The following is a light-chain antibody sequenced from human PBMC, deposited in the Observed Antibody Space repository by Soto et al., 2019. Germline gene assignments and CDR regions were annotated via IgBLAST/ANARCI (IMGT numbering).Light chain of an antibody. Sequence: QSVLTQSPSASGTPGQRVTISCSGSRSNIGTYTVNWYQQLPGTAPTLLIFRNHQRPSGVPDRSSGSKSGTSASLAISGPQSEDEADYYCAAWDDSLRAVVFGGGTKVTVL. J-gene: IGLJ2*01. V-gene: IGLV1-44*01. CDR1: RSNIGTYT. CDR3: AAWDDSLRAVV. CDR2: RNH.